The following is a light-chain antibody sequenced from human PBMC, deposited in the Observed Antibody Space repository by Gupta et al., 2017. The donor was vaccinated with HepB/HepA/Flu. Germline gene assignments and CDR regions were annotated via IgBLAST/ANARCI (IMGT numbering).Light chain of an antibody. Sequence: QSALPPPPAASGSPGPSVTISCTGSSSDVGGFDYVSWYQQHPGKAPKLIIYGVSKRPSGVPDRFSGSKSDNAASLTVSGLQAEDEADYYCSSYAGSNTYVFGTGTKLTVL. CDR1: SSDVGGFDY. J-gene: IGLJ1*01. CDR2: GVS. CDR3: SSYAGSNTYV. V-gene: IGLV2-8*01.